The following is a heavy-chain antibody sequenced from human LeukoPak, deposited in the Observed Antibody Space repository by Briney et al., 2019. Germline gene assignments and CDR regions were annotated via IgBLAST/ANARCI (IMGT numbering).Heavy chain of an antibody. CDR1: GFTFSDYA. CDR3: AKDSPWAYDY. CDR2: INGNGGST. V-gene: IGHV3-43*02. D-gene: IGHD7-27*01. Sequence: GGSLRLSCAASGFTFSDYAMHWVRQAPGKGLEWVSIINGNGGSTHYAASVKGRSTVSRDNSKDSLYLQMNSLTTEDTAFYYCAKDSPWAYDYWGQGTLVTVSS. J-gene: IGHJ4*02.